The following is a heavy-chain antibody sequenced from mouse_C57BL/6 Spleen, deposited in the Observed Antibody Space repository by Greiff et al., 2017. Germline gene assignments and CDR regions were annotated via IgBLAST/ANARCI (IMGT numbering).Heavy chain of an antibody. CDR3: ARMDYYGSSLFDY. V-gene: IGHV1-26*01. D-gene: IGHD1-1*01. J-gene: IGHJ2*01. CDR1: GYTFTDYY. Sequence: VQLQQSGPELVKPGASVKISCKASGYTFTDYYMNWVKQSHGKSLAWIGDINPNNGGTSYNQKFKGKATLTVDKSSSTAYMELRSLTSEDSAVYYCARMDYYGSSLFDYWGQGTTLTVSS. CDR2: INPNNGGT.